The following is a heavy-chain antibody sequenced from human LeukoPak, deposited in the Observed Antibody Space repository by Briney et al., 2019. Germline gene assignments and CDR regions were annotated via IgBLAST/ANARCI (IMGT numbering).Heavy chain of an antibody. CDR3: ARAAPRDSSGWYLWGNYWFDP. CDR1: GVSISSYY. CDR2: IYYSGST. D-gene: IGHD6-19*01. Sequence: PSETLSLTCTVSGVSISSYYWSWIRQPPGKGLEWIGYIYYSGSTNYNPSLKSRVTISVDTSKNQFSLKLSSVTAADTAVYYCARAAPRDSSGWYLWGNYWFDPWGQGTLVTVSS. V-gene: IGHV4-59*01. J-gene: IGHJ5*02.